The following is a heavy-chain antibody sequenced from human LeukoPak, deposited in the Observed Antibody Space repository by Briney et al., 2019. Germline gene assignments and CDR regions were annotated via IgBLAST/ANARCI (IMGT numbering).Heavy chain of an antibody. CDR1: GFTFSSYS. V-gene: IGHV3-21*01. D-gene: IGHD6-6*01. Sequence: GGSLRLSCAASGFTFSSYSMNWVRQAPGKGLGWVSSISSSSSYIYYADSVKGRFTISRDNAKNSLYLQTNSLRAEDTAVYYCAXLXYSSSSAMDYWGQGTLVTVSS. J-gene: IGHJ4*02. CDR3: AXLXYSSSSAMDY. CDR2: ISSSSSYI.